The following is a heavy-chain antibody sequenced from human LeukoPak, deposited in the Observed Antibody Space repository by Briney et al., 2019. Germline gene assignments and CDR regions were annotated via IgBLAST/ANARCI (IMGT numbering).Heavy chain of an antibody. CDR1: GFTFSDYW. J-gene: IGHJ6*02. CDR2: IKEDGSEE. D-gene: IGHD6-6*01. V-gene: IGHV3-7*05. Sequence: PGGSLRLSCAASGFTFSDYWMSWVRQAPGKGLEWVGNIKEDGSEEVYEDSVKGRFTISRDNAKNSLFLQMNTLRAEDTAVYYCARDPYSSTWSYGMDVWGQGATVTVSS. CDR3: ARDPYSSTWSYGMDV.